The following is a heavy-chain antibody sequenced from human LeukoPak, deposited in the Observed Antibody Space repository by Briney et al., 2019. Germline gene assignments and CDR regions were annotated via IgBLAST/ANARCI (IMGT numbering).Heavy chain of an antibody. CDR2: IWYDGSNK. D-gene: IGHD3-16*02. CDR1: GFSFSSYD. Sequence: GRSLRLSCAASGFSFSSYDMHWVRQAPGKGLEWGAVIWYDGSNKSVKGRFTISRDNSKNTLYLQMNSLRAEDTAVYYCARDLGYPDYWGQGTLVAVSS. J-gene: IGHJ4*02. CDR3: ARDLGYPDY. V-gene: IGHV3-33*01.